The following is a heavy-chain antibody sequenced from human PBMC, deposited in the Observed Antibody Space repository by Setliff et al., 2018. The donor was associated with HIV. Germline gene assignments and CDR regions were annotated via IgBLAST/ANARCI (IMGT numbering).Heavy chain of an antibody. Sequence: TSETLSLTCTVSVDSISSRSYYWGWIRQPPGKGLEWIGSIYYSGSTYYNPSLKSRVTISVDASKNQISLKLSSVTAADTAVFYCARCMSVAVPEYWGQGTLVTVSS. J-gene: IGHJ4*02. CDR2: IYYSGST. CDR3: ARCMSVAVPEY. CDR1: VDSISSRSYY. V-gene: IGHV4-39*01. D-gene: IGHD2-8*01.